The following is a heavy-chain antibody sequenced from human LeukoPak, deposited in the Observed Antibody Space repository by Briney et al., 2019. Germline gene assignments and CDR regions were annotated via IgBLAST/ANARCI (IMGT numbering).Heavy chain of an antibody. Sequence: PSETLSLTCAAYGGSFSGYYWSWIRQPPGKGLEWLGEINHSGSTNYNPSLKSRVTISVDTSKNQFSLKLSSVTAADTAVYYCARGWSDYIWGSYRSQSPLNNWFDPWGQGTLVTVSS. CDR1: GGSFSGYY. V-gene: IGHV4-34*01. J-gene: IGHJ5*02. D-gene: IGHD3-16*02. CDR3: ARGWSDYIWGSYRSQSPLNNWFDP. CDR2: INHSGST.